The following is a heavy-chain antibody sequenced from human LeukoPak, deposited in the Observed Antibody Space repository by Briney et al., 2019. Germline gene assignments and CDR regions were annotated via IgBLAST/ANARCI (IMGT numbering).Heavy chain of an antibody. CDR2: IYYSGST. Sequence: SETLPLTCTVSGGSISSSSYYWGWIRQPPGKGLEWIGSIYYSGSTYYNPSLKSRVTISVDTSKNQFSLKLSSVTAADTAVYYCAKRPGYCTNGVCHTFDYWGQGTLVTVSS. V-gene: IGHV4-39*01. CDR3: AKRPGYCTNGVCHTFDY. J-gene: IGHJ4*02. CDR1: GGSISSSSYY. D-gene: IGHD2-8*01.